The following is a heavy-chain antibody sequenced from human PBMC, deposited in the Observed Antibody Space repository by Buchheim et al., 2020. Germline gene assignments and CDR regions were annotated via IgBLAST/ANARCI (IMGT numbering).Heavy chain of an antibody. CDR3: ARDSALVVESRRFDY. V-gene: IGHV3-21*01. D-gene: IGHD2-2*01. J-gene: IGHJ4*02. Sequence: EVQLVESGGGLVKPGGSLGLSCAASGFTFSSYSMNWVRQAPGKGLEWVSSISSSSSYIYYADSVKGRFTISRDNAKNSLYLQMNSLRAEDTAVYYCARDSALVVESRRFDYWGQGTL. CDR2: ISSSSSYI. CDR1: GFTFSSYS.